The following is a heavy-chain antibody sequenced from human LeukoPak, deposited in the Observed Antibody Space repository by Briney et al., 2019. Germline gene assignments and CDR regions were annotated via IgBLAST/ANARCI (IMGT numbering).Heavy chain of an antibody. V-gene: IGHV1-8*01. CDR1: GYTFTSYD. Sequence: GASVKVSCKASGYTFTSYDISWVRQATGQGLEWMGWVNPNSGNTGYAQKFQGRVTITRDTSISTAYMELSGLRSEDTAVYFCARDCSRTSCYTRFDYWGQGTLVTVSS. D-gene: IGHD2-2*02. J-gene: IGHJ4*02. CDR3: ARDCSRTSCYTRFDY. CDR2: VNPNSGNT.